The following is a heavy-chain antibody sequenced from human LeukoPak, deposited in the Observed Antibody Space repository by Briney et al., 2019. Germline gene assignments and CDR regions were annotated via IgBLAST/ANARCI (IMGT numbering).Heavy chain of an antibody. D-gene: IGHD3-10*01. CDR2: ISSSSSTI. CDR1: GFTFSSYS. V-gene: IGHV3-48*04. Sequence: PGGSLRLSCAASGFTFSSYSMNWVRQAPGKGLEWVSYISSSSSTIYYADSVKGRFTISRDNAKNSLYLQMNSLRAEDTALYYCATGPLNVLLWFGESHHFDYWGQGTLVTVSS. J-gene: IGHJ4*02. CDR3: ATGPLNVLLWFGESHHFDY.